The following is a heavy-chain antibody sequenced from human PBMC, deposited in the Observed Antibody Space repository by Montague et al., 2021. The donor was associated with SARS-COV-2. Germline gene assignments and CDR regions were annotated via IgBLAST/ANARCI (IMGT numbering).Heavy chain of an antibody. CDR1: GGSISSSTYY. CDR3: ARTSKLRESSSCNYYYPAMDV. J-gene: IGHJ6*02. D-gene: IGHD3-22*01. V-gene: IGHV4-39*02. CDR2: LYNGGTT. Sequence: SETQSLTCNVSGGSISSSTYYWGWIRQPPGKGLEWIGNLYNGGTTYYSPSLKSRVTISVDTSKNHFSLNMASVTAADTAVYYCARTSKLRESSSCNYYYPAMDVGGQGTTVTVSS.